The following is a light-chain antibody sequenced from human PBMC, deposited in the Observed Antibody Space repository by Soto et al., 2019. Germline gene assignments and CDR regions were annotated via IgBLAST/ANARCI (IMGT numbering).Light chain of an antibody. J-gene: IGKJ1*01. CDR2: GAS. CDR3: QQYKHWPRT. V-gene: IGKV3-15*01. CDR1: QSVDSN. Sequence: EVVMTQSPATLSVSPGERATLSCRASQSVDSNLVWYQQKPGQAPGLLIYGASTRTIGIPGRYSGSGFGTEFTPAISSLQSEDFAVYYCQQYKHWPRTFGQGTKVEIK.